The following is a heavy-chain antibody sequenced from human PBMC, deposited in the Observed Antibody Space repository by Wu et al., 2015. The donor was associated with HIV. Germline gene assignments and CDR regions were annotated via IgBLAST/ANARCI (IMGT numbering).Heavy chain of an antibody. Sequence: QVQLVQSGAEVKKPGASVKISCTAFGYTFTSYFIHWVRQAPGQGPEWMGLINPHSGTTDYAQKFQGRVAMTRDTSTNTVYMEVRSLRSEDTAVYYCARERVDYDSGGYRANRGHYFDYVGPGNAWSPISS. D-gene: IGHD3-22*01. CDR3: ARERVDYDSGGYRANRGHYFDY. V-gene: IGHV1-46*01. CDR1: GYTFTSYF. CDR2: INPHSGTT. J-gene: IGHJ4*02.